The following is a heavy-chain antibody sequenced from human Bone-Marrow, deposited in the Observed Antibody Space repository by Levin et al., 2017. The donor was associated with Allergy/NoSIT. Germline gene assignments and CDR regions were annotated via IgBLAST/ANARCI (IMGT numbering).Heavy chain of an antibody. J-gene: IGHJ4*02. CDR3: TRAFWSAYTYHFDY. D-gene: IGHD3-3*01. CDR2: INPSGGST. CDR1: GDTFTSSY. Sequence: ASVKVSCKAPGDTFTSSYMCWVRQAPGQGLEWMGIINPSGGSTSYAQKFRGRVTMTRDTSTSTVFMELSSLRYEDAAVYYCTRAFWSAYTYHFDYWGQGTLVTVSS. V-gene: IGHV1-46*01.